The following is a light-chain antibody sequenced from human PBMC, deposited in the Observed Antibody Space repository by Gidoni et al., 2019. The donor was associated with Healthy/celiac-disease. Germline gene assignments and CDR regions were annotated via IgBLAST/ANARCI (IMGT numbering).Light chain of an antibody. CDR1: QSVLYSSNNKNY. Sequence: EIVMTQSPDSLAVSLGERATINCKPSQSVLYSSNNKNYLAWYQQKPGQPPKLLIYWASTRESGVPARFSCSGSGADFTLTISNLQAEDVAVYYCQQYYSTPPTFXQXTKVEIK. J-gene: IGKJ1*01. V-gene: IGKV4-1*01. CDR2: WAS. CDR3: QQYYSTPPT.